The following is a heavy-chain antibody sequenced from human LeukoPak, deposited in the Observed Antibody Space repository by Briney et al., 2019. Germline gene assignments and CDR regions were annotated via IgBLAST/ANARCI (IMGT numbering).Heavy chain of an antibody. Sequence: GRSLRLSCAASGFTFSSYAMHWVRQAPGKGLEWVAVISYDGSNKYYADSVKGRFTISRDNSKNTLYLQMNSLRAEDTAVYYCARVLRFLNYYYYGMDVWGQGTTVTVAS. CDR2: ISYDGSNK. D-gene: IGHD3-3*01. J-gene: IGHJ6*02. CDR3: ARVLRFLNYYYYGMDV. V-gene: IGHV3-30-3*01. CDR1: GFTFSSYA.